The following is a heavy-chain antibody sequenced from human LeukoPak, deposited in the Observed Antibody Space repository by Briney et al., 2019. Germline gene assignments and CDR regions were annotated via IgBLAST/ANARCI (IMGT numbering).Heavy chain of an antibody. V-gene: IGHV3-9*01. J-gene: IGHJ4*02. Sequence: GRSLRLSCAASGFPFDDYAMHWVRQAPGKGLEWVSGISWNSGSIGYADSVKGRFTISRDNAKNSLYLQMNSLRAEDTALYYCAKAWFGESAFDYWGQGTLVTVSS. CDR2: ISWNSGSI. CDR1: GFPFDDYA. CDR3: AKAWFGESAFDY. D-gene: IGHD3-10*01.